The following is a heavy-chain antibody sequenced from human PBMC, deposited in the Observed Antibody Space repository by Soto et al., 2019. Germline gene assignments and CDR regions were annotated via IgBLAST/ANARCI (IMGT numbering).Heavy chain of an antibody. CDR1: GGSISSSSYY. V-gene: IGHV4-39*01. J-gene: IGHJ5*02. D-gene: IGHD6-13*01. Sequence: PSETLSLTCTVSGGSISSSSYYWCWILQPPGKGLEWIGSIYYSGSTYYNPSLKSRVTISVDTSKNQFSLKLSSVTAADTAVYYCARQSSIAAASADWFDPWGQGTLVTVSS. CDR2: IYYSGST. CDR3: ARQSSIAAASADWFDP.